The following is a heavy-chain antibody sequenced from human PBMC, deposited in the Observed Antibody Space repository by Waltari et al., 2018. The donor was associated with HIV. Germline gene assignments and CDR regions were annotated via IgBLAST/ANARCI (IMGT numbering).Heavy chain of an antibody. J-gene: IGHJ5*02. CDR2: IYYSGST. Sequence: QLQLQESGPGLVKPSETLSLTCTVSGGSISSSSYYWGWIRQPPGKGLEWIGSIYYSGSTYYNPSLKSRVTISVDTSKNQFSLKLSSVTAADTAVYYCARGITGTPYNWFDPWGQGTLVTVSS. D-gene: IGHD1-7*01. CDR3: ARGITGTPYNWFDP. V-gene: IGHV4-39*01. CDR1: GGSISSSSYY.